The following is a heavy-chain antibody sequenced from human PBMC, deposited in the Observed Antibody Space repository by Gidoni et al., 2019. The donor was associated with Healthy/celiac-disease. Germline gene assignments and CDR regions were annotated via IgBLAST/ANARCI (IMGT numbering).Heavy chain of an antibody. D-gene: IGHD3-10*01. CDR1: GYSIRSGYY. V-gene: IGHV4-38-2*01. CDR2: IYHSGST. J-gene: IGHJ6*02. Sequence: QVQLQESGPGLLKPSATLSLTCAVSGYSIRSGYYWGWIRQPPGEGLEWSGSIYHSGSTYYNTSLKSRVTISVETSKNQFSLELCYVTAAETAVYYCASSTMVQGVYYYYYGMDVWGQGTTVTVSS. CDR3: ASSTMVQGVYYYYYGMDV.